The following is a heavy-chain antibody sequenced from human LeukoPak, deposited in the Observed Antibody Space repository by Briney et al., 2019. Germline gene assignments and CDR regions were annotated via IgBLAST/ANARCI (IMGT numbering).Heavy chain of an antibody. CDR2: IYTSGST. D-gene: IGHD2-2*01. CDR1: GGSISSYY. Sequence: PSETLSLTCTVSGGSISSYYWSWIRQPAGKGLEWIGRIYTSGSTNYNPSLKSRVTMSVDTSKNQFSLKLSSVTAADTAVYYCARAAMAGRYYYYYMDVWGKGTTVTVSS. V-gene: IGHV4-4*07. CDR3: ARAAMAGRYYYYYMDV. J-gene: IGHJ6*03.